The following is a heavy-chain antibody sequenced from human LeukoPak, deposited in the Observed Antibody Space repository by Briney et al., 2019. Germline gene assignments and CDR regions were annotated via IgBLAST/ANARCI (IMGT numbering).Heavy chain of an antibody. V-gene: IGHV4-34*01. CDR3: ARDRRQQLVNPIDY. J-gene: IGHJ4*02. CDR2: INHSGST. CDR1: GGSFSGYY. D-gene: IGHD6-13*01. Sequence: KPSETLSLTCAVYGGSFSGYYWSWIRQPPGKGLEWIGEINHSGSTNYNPSLKSRVTLSVDTSKNQFSLKLSSVTAADTAVYYCARDRRQQLVNPIDYWGQGTLVTVSS.